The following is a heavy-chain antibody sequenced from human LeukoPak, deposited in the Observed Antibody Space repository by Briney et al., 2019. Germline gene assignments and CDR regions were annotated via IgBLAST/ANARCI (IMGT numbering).Heavy chain of an antibody. D-gene: IGHD3-16*01. CDR2: IYYSGST. Sequence: KPSETLSLTCTVSGGSISSYYWSWIRQPPGKGLEWIGYIYYSGSTNYNPSLKSRVTILVDTSKIQFSLKLSSVTAADTAVYYCARDLTGDDYVWGSHAGALDYWGQGTLVTVSS. CDR1: GGSISSYY. CDR3: ARDLTGDDYVWGSHAGALDY. V-gene: IGHV4-59*01. J-gene: IGHJ4*02.